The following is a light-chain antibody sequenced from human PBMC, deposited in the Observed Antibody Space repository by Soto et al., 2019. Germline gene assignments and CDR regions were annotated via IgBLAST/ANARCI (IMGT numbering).Light chain of an antibody. CDR2: DVT. CDR1: SSDVGGYNS. V-gene: IGLV2-14*01. J-gene: IGLJ1*01. CDR3: SSFTSSMTNV. Sequence: QSVLTQRAAVSGSTGQSITISCTGTSSDVGGYNSVSWYQQHPGKAPKLILYDVTDRPSGVSYRFSGSKSGNTASLTISGLQAADEADYFCSSFTSSMTNVFGSGTKVT.